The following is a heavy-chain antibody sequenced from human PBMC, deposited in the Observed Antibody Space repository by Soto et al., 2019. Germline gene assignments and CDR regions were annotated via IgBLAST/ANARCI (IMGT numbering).Heavy chain of an antibody. CDR1: GYTFTSYD. D-gene: IGHD4-17*01. Sequence: GASVKVSCKASGYTFTSYDINWVRQATGQGLEWMGWINPNTGYTDYAQKFQDRVTMTGNTSITTAYMELSSLRSEDTAVYFCARGIKYGAYSRWFDPWGQGTLVTVSS. CDR3: ARGIKYGAYSRWFDP. V-gene: IGHV1-8*01. J-gene: IGHJ5*02. CDR2: INPNTGYT.